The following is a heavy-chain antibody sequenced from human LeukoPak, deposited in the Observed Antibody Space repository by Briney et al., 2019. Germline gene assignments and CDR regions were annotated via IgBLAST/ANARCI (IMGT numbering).Heavy chain of an antibody. CDR2: ISGSGFT. J-gene: IGHJ4*02. CDR3: ARGLYSSSP. CDR1: GFTFSSYA. D-gene: IGHD6-6*01. Sequence: TGGYLRLSCAASGFTFSSYAMSWVRQAPGKGLEWVSAISGSGFTYYADSVKGRFTISRDNSKNTLYLQMNSLRAEDTAVYYCARGLYSSSPWGQGTLVTVSS. V-gene: IGHV3-23*01.